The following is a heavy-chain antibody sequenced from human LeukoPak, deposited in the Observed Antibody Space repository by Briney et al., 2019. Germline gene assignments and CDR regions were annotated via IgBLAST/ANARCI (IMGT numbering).Heavy chain of an antibody. CDR2: ISFHGTDS. Sequence: PGTSLRLSCAASGFTFISYAIHWVRQAPGKGLEWVAVISFHGTDSFYADSVKGRFTISRDNSKNTLYLQMSSLRADDTAVYYCAELGITMIGGVWGKGTTVTISS. D-gene: IGHD3-10*02. CDR3: AELGITMIGGV. V-gene: IGHV3-30*04. CDR1: GFTFISYA. J-gene: IGHJ6*04.